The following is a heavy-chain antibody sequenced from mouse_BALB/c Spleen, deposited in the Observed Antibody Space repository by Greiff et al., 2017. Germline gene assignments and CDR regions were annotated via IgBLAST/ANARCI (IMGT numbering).Heavy chain of an antibody. Sequence: VQLQQSGPELVKPGASVKMSCKASGYTFTSYVMHWVKQKPGQGLEWIGYINPYNDGTKYNEKFKGKATLTSDKSSSTAYMELSSLTSEDSAVYYGASPFYYGSSWFAYWGQETLVTVSA. CDR3: ASPFYYGSSWFAY. V-gene: IGHV1-14*01. D-gene: IGHD1-1*01. CDR2: INPYNDGT. CDR1: GYTFTSYV. J-gene: IGHJ3*01.